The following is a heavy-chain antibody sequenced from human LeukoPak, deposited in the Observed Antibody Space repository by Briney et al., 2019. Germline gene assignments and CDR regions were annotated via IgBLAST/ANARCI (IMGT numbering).Heavy chain of an antibody. Sequence: SGGSLRLSCAASGFTFSNYGMYWVRQAPGKGLEWVAFIRYDGSNKYCADSVKGRFTISRDNSKKMLYLQMNSLRAEDTAVYYCAKDSPRSYYYYGMDVWGQGTTVTVSS. CDR2: IRYDGSNK. V-gene: IGHV3-30*02. CDR1: GFTFSNYG. CDR3: AKDSPRSYYYYGMDV. J-gene: IGHJ6*02.